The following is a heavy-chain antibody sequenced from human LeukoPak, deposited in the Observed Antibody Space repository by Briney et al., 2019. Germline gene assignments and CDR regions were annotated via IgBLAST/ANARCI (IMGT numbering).Heavy chain of an antibody. CDR2: IWYDGSNK. V-gene: IGHV3-33*01. CDR3: ARDSSGYFGD. J-gene: IGHJ4*02. CDR1: GFTFSSYG. D-gene: IGHD3-22*01. Sequence: GRPLRLPCAASGFTFSSYGMHWVRQAPGKGLEWVAVIWYDGSNKYYADSVKGRFTISRDNSKNTLYLQMNSLRAEDTAVYYCARDSSGYFGDWGQGTLVTVSS.